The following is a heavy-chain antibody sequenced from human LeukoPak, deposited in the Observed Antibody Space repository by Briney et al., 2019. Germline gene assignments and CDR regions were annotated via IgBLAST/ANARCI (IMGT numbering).Heavy chain of an antibody. D-gene: IGHD4-11*01. Sequence: GGSLRLSCAASGFSVTTNYMSWVRQAPGKGLEWVSVIYSGGSTYYADSVKGRFTISRDNSKTMVYLQMNSLRAEDTAVYYCARTTEQYLDYWGQGTLVTVSS. CDR2: IYSGGST. CDR1: GFSVTTNY. J-gene: IGHJ4*02. CDR3: ARTTEQYLDY. V-gene: IGHV3-66*01.